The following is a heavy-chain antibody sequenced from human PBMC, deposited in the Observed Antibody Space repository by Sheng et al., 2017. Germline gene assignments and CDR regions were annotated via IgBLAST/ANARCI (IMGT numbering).Heavy chain of an antibody. CDR1: GYSISSGYY. V-gene: IGHV4-38-2*01. CDR2: IYHSGST. D-gene: IGHD3-16*02. Sequence: QVQLQESGPGLVKPSETLSLTCAVSGYSISSGYYWGWIRQPPGKGLEWIGSIYHSGSTYYNPSLKSRVTISVDTSKNQFSLKLSSVTAADMAVYYCARAVMNYDYVWGSYRNYFDYWGQGTLVTVSS. J-gene: IGHJ4*02. CDR3: ARAVMNYDYVWGSYRNYFDY.